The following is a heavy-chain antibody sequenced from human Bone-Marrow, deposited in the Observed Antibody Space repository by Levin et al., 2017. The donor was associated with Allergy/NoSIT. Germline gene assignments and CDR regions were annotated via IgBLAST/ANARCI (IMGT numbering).Heavy chain of an antibody. CDR1: GVSLRTYA. CDR2: IGLASAGST. D-gene: IGHD2-21*02. J-gene: IGHJ4*02. CDR3: ATSIVVVTAFPDATNH. V-gene: IGHV3-23*01. Sequence: QPGGSLRLSCVVSGVSLRTYAMTWARQSPGRGLEWVAGIGLASAGSTNYADFVKGRFIISRDDSKNTLYLQMNRLTADDTAIYYCATSIVVVTAFPDATNHWGQGTLVSVSS.